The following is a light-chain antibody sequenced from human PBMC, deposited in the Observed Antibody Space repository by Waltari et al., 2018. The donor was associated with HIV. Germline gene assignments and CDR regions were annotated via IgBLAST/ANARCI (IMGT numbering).Light chain of an antibody. CDR3: QQYYSLPWS. J-gene: IGKJ1*01. Sequence: DIVMTQSPDSLAVSLGGRATINCKSSQSVLSSSNNKNYLVWYQQKPGQPPNVLIYWASTRESGVPDRFSGGGSGTDFTLTISSLQAEDVAVYYCQQYYSLPWSFGQWTKVEIK. CDR2: WAS. V-gene: IGKV4-1*01. CDR1: QSVLSSSNNKNY.